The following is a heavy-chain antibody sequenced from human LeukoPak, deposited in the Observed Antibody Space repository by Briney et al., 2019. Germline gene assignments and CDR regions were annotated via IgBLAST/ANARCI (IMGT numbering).Heavy chain of an antibody. CDR3: ARVPRSYYYYYYMDV. V-gene: IGHV4-39*07. CDR2: IYYSGST. Sequence: PSETLSLTCTVSGGSISSSSYYWGWIRQPPGKALVWIGSIYYSGSTNYNPSLKSRVTISVDTSKNQFSLKLSSVTAADTAVYYCARVPRSYYYYYYMDVWGKGTTVTVSS. CDR1: GGSISSSSYY. J-gene: IGHJ6*03.